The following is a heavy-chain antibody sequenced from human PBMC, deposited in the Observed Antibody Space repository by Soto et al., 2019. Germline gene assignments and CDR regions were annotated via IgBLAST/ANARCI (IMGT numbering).Heavy chain of an antibody. V-gene: IGHV1-69*06. D-gene: IGHD3-3*01. CDR1: GGNFSSYA. J-gene: IGHJ6*02. CDR3: AREGRGTTGRVVIRSGMDF. CDR2: IMPIFGTT. Sequence: QMQLVQSGAEVKKPGSSVKVSCKASGGNFSSYAISWVRQAPGQGLEWLGDIMPIFGTTKYAQNLQGRVTLTADKSTSTAYMELRGLGYEDTVVYYGAREGRGTTGRVVIRSGMDFWGQGTTVTVSS.